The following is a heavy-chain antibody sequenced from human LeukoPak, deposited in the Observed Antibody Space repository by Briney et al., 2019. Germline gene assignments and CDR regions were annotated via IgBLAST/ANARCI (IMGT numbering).Heavy chain of an antibody. Sequence: GGSLTLSCAASGFTFRNHGMHWVRQAPGKGLEWVAVIWYDGSDKFFGDSVKGRFTISRDNAKNTLYLQMNSLRAEDTAVYYCARDIASRRIDFWGQGTLVTVSS. V-gene: IGHV3-33*01. CDR1: GFTFRNHG. D-gene: IGHD6-6*01. J-gene: IGHJ4*02. CDR2: IWYDGSDK. CDR3: ARDIASRRIDF.